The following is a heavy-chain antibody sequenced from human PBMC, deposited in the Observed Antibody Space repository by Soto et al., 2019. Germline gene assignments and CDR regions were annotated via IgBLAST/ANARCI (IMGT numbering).Heavy chain of an antibody. Sequence: QVQLVQSGAEVKKPGASVKVSCKASGYTFTSYGISWVRQAPGQGLEWMGWISAYNGNTNYAQKLKGRVTTTTDTSTSTAYMEVRSLRSDDTAVYYSARVRERPSWFDPWGQGTLVTVSS. CDR2: ISAYNGNT. J-gene: IGHJ5*02. D-gene: IGHD1-26*01. CDR1: GYTFTSYG. CDR3: ARVRERPSWFDP. V-gene: IGHV1-18*01.